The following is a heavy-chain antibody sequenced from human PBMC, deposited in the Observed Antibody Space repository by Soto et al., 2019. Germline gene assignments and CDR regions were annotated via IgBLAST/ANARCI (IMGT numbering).Heavy chain of an antibody. CDR2: IIPIFGTA. D-gene: IGHD4-17*01. V-gene: IGHV1-69*06. J-gene: IGHJ5*02. Sequence: QVPLVQSGAEVKKPGSSVKVSCKASGGTFSSYAISWVRQAPGQGLEWMGGIIPIFGTANYAQKFQGRVTITADKSTSTAYMELSSLRSEDTAVYYCARDPPVVDYGDYVLDPWGQGTLVTVSS. CDR1: GGTFSSYA. CDR3: ARDPPVVDYGDYVLDP.